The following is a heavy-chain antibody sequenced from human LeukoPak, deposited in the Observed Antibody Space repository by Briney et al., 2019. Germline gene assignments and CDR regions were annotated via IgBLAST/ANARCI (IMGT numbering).Heavy chain of an antibody. V-gene: IGHV4-31*03. J-gene: IGHJ6*02. CDR3: VRGKGTVTMAYNYGMDV. D-gene: IGHD4-17*01. Sequence: PSETLSLTCTVSGGSISSGGYYWSWIRQHPDKGLEWIGYIYYSGTTDYNPSLKSRIIISVDTSKTQFSLRLSSVTAADTAVYYCVRGKGTVTMAYNYGMDVWGQGTTVTVSS. CDR2: IYYSGTT. CDR1: GGSISSGGYY.